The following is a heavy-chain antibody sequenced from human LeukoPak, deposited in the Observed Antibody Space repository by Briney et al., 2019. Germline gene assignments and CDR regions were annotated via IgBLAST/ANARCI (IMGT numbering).Heavy chain of an antibody. CDR3: ARDGPYYDFWSGTYGMDV. CDR1: GFTFSSYW. V-gene: IGHV3-7*01. CDR2: IKQDGSEK. J-gene: IGHJ6*02. D-gene: IGHD3-3*01. Sequence: GGSLRLSCAASGFTFSSYWMRWVRQAPGKGLEWVANIKQDGSEKYYVDSVKGRFTISRDNAKNSLYLQMNSLRAEDTAVYYCARDGPYYDFWSGTYGMDVWGQGTTVTVSS.